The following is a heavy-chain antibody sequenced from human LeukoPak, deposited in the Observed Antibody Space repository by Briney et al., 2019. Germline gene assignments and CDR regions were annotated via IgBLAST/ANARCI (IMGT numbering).Heavy chain of an antibody. V-gene: IGHV3-23*01. J-gene: IGHJ6*02. D-gene: IGHD2-2*01. CDR3: AKDKEDCSSTSCYSLYYYGMDV. CDR2: ISGSGGST. Sequence: PGGSLRLSCAASGFTFSSYAMSWVRQAPGKGLEWVSAISGSGGSTYYADSVKGRFTISRDNSKNTLYLQMNSLRAEDTAVYYRAKDKEDCSSTSCYSLYYYGMDVWGQGTTVTVSS. CDR1: GFTFSSYA.